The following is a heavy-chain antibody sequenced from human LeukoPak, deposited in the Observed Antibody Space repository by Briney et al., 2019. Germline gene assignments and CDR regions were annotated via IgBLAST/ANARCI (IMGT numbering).Heavy chain of an antibody. CDR2: IIPILGIA. CDR3: ARGITMVRAQYGMDV. CDR1: GGTFSSYA. J-gene: IGHJ6*02. V-gene: IGHV1-69*04. Sequence: SVKVSCKASGGTFSSYAISWVRQAPGQGLEWMGRIIPILGIANYAQKFQGRVTITADKSTSTAYMELSSLRPEDTAVYYCARGITMVRAQYGMDVWGQGTTVTVSS. D-gene: IGHD3-10*01.